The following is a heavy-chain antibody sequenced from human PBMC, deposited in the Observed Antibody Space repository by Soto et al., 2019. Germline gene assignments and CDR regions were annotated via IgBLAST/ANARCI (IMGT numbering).Heavy chain of an antibody. CDR3: AKGRASDCPGCTQDY. V-gene: IGHV3-23*01. CDR2: VSGSGDST. Sequence: EVQLLESGGGLAQPGGSLRLSCAASAFTFSSYAMSWVRQAPGKGLEWVSAVSGSGDSTYYADSVKGRFTISRDTSKNTLYLQMTSLRASDTAVYYCAKGRASDCPGCTQDYWGQGTLVTFSS. D-gene: IGHD2-21*02. J-gene: IGHJ4*02. CDR1: AFTFSSYA.